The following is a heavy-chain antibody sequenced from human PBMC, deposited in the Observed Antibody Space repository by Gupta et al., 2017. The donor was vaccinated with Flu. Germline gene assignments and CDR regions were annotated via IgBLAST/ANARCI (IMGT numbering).Heavy chain of an antibody. D-gene: IGHD3-9*01. CDR1: GFTFSGYG. CDR2: IWYDGSNK. Sequence: QVQLVESGGGVVQPGRSLRLSCAASGFTFSGYGMHWVRQTPGKGLEWVAVIWYDGSNKYYADSVKCRFTISRYNSKNTLYLQMNSLRAEDTAVYYCARDGSPYYDILTDYFDYWGQGTLVTVSS. V-gene: IGHV3-33*01. J-gene: IGHJ4*02. CDR3: ARDGSPYYDILTDYFDY.